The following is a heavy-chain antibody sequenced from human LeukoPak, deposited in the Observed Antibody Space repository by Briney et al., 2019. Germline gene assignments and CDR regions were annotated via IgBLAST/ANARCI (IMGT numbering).Heavy chain of an antibody. CDR3: ARDGTHSSGWYSYMDV. CDR2: ISAYNSKT. J-gene: IGHJ6*03. Sequence: ASVKVSCKASGGTFSSYAISGVRQAPGQGLEWMGWISAYNSKTNYVQKFQGRVTMTTDTSTSTAYMELRSLRSDDTAVYYCARDGTHSSGWYSYMDVWGKGTTVTISS. V-gene: IGHV1-18*01. CDR1: GGTFSSYA. D-gene: IGHD6-19*01.